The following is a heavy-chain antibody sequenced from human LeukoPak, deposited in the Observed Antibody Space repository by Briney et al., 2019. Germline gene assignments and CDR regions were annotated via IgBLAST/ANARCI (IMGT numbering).Heavy chain of an antibody. V-gene: IGHV4-61*08. CDR3: ARGTYSNYYAFDI. CDR2: IYYSGST. Sequence: SQTLSLTCTVSGGSISSGDYYWSWIRQPPGKGLEWIGYIYYSGSTNYNPSLKSRVTISVDTSKNQFSLKLSSVTAADTAVYYCARGTYSNYYAFDIWGQGTMVTVSS. J-gene: IGHJ3*02. CDR1: GGSISSGDYY. D-gene: IGHD4-11*01.